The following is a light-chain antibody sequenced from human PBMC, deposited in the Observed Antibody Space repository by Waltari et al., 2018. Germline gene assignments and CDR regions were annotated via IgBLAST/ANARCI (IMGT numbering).Light chain of an antibody. CDR3: SSKKKTSALVV. V-gene: IGLV2-14*03. CDR2: DVN. CDR1: TSDIGGYNY. J-gene: IGLJ3*02. Sequence: QSALTQPASVSGSLGQSITVSCIGTTSDIGGYNYVSWYQQYPGKPPKLMIYDVNKRPSGISDRFPGSKSGNTASLTISGLQAEDEADYYCSSKKKTSALVVFGGGTRLTV.